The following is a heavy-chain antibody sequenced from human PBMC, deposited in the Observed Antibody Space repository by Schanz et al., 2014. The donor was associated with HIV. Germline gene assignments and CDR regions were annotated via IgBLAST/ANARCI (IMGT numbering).Heavy chain of an antibody. CDR2: ISYTGTYM. D-gene: IGHD2-8*01. CDR1: GFTFSSYS. Sequence: VQLVESGGGVVRPGRSLRLSCAASGFTFSSYSMNWVRQAPGKGLEWVSSISYTGTYMYYADSVKGRFTISRDNAKNSLYLQMNSLRAEDTAVYYCARERYCTNGVCRVYGMGVWGQGATVTVSS. V-gene: IGHV3-21*01. CDR3: ARERYCTNGVCRVYGMGV. J-gene: IGHJ6*02.